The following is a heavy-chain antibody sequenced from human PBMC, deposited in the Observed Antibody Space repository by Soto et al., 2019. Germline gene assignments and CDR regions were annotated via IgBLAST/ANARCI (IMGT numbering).Heavy chain of an antibody. J-gene: IGHJ4*02. CDR3: ARAAEMMGHSYSDY. CDR1: GFTFSSYS. V-gene: IGHV3-30*10. CDR2: ISYDGSSK. Sequence: QVQLVESGGGVVQSGRSLRLSCAASGFTFSSYSMQWVRQAPGKGLEWVTIISYDGSSKYYTDSVKGRFTVSRDDSKNTLYLQMNSLRAEDTAVYYCARAAEMMGHSYSDYWGQGTLVTVSS. D-gene: IGHD3-10*01.